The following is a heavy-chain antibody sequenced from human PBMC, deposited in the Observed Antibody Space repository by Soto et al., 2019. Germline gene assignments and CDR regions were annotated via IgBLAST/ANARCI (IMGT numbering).Heavy chain of an antibody. CDR1: GISFSSYW. V-gene: IGHV3-7*01. J-gene: IGHJ4*02. D-gene: IGHD1-20*01. CDR3: ARDGKVTGTDY. CDR2: IKQDGSQK. Sequence: GGSLRLSCAAPGISFSSYWMSWVRQAPGKGLQWVANIKQDGSQKYYADSVKGRFTISRDNSKNTLYLQMNSLRAEDTAVYYCARDGKVTGTDYWGQGTLVTVSS.